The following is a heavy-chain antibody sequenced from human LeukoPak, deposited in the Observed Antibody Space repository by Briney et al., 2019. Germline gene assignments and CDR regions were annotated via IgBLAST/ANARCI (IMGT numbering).Heavy chain of an antibody. CDR1: GFTFSSYA. J-gene: IGHJ4*02. Sequence: GGSLRLSCVASGFTFSSYAMSWVRETPARGLEWVSSLRGNGDAFYADSVKGRFTLSRDESRNSVYLQLNKLRVEDTAIYYCAKASWVSTADAVLWGQGTVVTVSS. V-gene: IGHV3-23*01. CDR3: AKASWVSTADAVL. CDR2: LRGNGDA. D-gene: IGHD3-16*01.